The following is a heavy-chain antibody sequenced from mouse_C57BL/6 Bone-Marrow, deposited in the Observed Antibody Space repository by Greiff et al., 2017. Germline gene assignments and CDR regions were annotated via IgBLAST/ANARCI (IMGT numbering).Heavy chain of an antibody. V-gene: IGHV1-69*01. CDR3: ARSDYYGSSYEDAMDY. J-gene: IGHJ4*01. CDR2: IDPSDSST. D-gene: IGHD1-1*01. CDR1: GYTFTSYW. Sequence: QVQLQQPGAELVMPGASVKLSCKASGYTFTSYWMHWVKQRPGQGLEWIGEIDPSDSSTNYNQKFKGKSTLTVDKSSSTAYMQLSSLTSEDSAVYYCARSDYYGSSYEDAMDYWGQGTSVTVSS.